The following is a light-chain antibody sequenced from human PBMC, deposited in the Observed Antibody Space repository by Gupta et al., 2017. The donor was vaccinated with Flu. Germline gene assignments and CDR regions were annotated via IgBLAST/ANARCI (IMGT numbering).Light chain of an antibody. J-gene: IGKJ3*01. CDR3: QQSDSTPFT. Sequence: PYSLSASVGDRVTITCRASQGISSNLNWYQQKTGKAPNLLIFAASDLQSGVPSRFSGSGSGTDFTLTISRLQAEDFATYYWQQSDSTPFTFGHGTKVDI. CDR2: AAS. V-gene: IGKV1-39*01. CDR1: QGISSN.